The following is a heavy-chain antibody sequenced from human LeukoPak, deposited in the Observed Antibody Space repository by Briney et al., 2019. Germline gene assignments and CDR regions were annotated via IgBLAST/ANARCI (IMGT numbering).Heavy chain of an antibody. Sequence: ASVKVSCKASGYTFTGYYMHWVRQAPGQGLEWMGWINPNSGGTNYAQKFQGRVTMTRDTSISTAYMELSRLRSDDTAVYYCAREGGRAARRKGDAFDIWGQGTMVTVSS. J-gene: IGHJ3*02. V-gene: IGHV1-2*02. CDR3: AREGGRAARRKGDAFDI. D-gene: IGHD6-6*01. CDR1: GYTFTGYY. CDR2: INPNSGGT.